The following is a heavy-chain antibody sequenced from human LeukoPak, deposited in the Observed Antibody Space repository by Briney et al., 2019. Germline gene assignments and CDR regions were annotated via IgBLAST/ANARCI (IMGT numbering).Heavy chain of an antibody. CDR2: LYSGGRT. CDR3: ARAYSGGGIVVVPAAN. V-gene: IGHV3-66*01. J-gene: IGHJ4*02. D-gene: IGHD2-2*01. Sequence: GGSLRLSCATSGFIVNSNFMSWVRQAPGKGLEWVSVLYSGGRTQYADSVNGRFTISKDDAKNSLYLQMNSLRAEDTAIYYCARAYSGGGIVVVPAANWGQGTLVTVSS. CDR1: GFIVNSNF.